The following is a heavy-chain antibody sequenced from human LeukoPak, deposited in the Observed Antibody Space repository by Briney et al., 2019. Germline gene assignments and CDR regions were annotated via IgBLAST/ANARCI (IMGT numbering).Heavy chain of an antibody. CDR3: ARDAVKIFGVVMPPHKHEYYFDY. V-gene: IGHV1-69*01. CDR1: VGTFSSYA. CDR2: VIPIFGTA. D-gene: IGHD3-3*01. Sequence: ASVKVSCTASVGTFSSYAISWVRQAPGQGLEWRGGVIPIFGTANYAQKFQGRVTITAEESTSTACMELSSLRYEDTAVYSCARDAVKIFGVVMPPHKHEYYFDYWGQGTLVTVSS. J-gene: IGHJ4*02.